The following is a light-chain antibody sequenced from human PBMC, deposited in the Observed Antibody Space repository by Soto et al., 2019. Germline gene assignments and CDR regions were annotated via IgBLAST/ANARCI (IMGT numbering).Light chain of an antibody. CDR2: KAS. CDR3: QHYNSYSEA. J-gene: IGKJ1*01. V-gene: IGKV1-5*03. CDR1: QTISSW. Sequence: DIPMTQSPSTLSGSVGDRVTITCRASQTISSWLAWYQQKPGKAPKLLIYKASTLKSGVPSRFSGSGSGTEFTLTISSLQPDGFATYYCQHYNSYSEAFGQGTKVEL.